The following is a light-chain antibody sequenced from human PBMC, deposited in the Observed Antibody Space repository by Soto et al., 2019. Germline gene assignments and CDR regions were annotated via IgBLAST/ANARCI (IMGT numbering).Light chain of an antibody. CDR3: QHYGSSSWT. V-gene: IGKV3-20*01. Sequence: EIVLTQSPGTLSLSPGERATLSCRASQSVSSSYLGWYQQKPGQAPRLLIYGASSRATAIPDRFSGSGSGTDFTLTISRLEPEDFAVYYCQHYGSSSWTFGQGTKVDIK. CDR2: GAS. J-gene: IGKJ1*01. CDR1: QSVSSSY.